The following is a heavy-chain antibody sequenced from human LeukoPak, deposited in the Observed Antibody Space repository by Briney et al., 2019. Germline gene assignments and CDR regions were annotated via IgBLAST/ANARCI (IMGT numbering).Heavy chain of an antibody. D-gene: IGHD2-15*01. CDR1: GFSFSNYA. V-gene: IGHV3-30*04. J-gene: IGHJ5*02. Sequence: GGSLRLSCAASGFSFSNYAMLWVRRAPGKGLEWVAVISYDGSHKDYADSVKGRFTISRDNSNDTLYLHMDSLKTADTAMYYCARDPTCSGGRCYIDPWGQGALVTVSS. CDR3: ARDPTCSGGRCYIDP. CDR2: ISYDGSHK.